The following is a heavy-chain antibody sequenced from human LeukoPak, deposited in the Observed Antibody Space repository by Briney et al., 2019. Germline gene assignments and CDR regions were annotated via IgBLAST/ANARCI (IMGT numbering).Heavy chain of an antibody. V-gene: IGHV3-74*01. CDR2: INSDESTT. D-gene: IGHD4-11*01. CDR1: GFTFSSYW. CDR3: AKTVIHPSGTYYYGMDV. J-gene: IGHJ6*02. Sequence: PGGSLRLSCAASGFTFSSYWMHWVRQAPREGLVWVSRINSDESTTDYADSVKGRFIISRDNAKNTLYLQMSSLRAEDTAVYYCAKTVIHPSGTYYYGMDVWGQGTTVTVSS.